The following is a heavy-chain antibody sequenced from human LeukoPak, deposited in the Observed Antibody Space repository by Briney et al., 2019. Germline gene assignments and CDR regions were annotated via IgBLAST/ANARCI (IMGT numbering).Heavy chain of an antibody. V-gene: IGHV3-30*18. CDR3: AKGSPLTGTI. J-gene: IGHJ3*02. CDR2: ISYDGSNK. CDR1: GFTFSSYG. Sequence: PGRSLRLSCAASGFTFSSYGMHWVRQAPGKGLEWVAVISYDGSNKYYADPVKGRFTISRDNSKNTLYLQMNSLRAEDTAVYYCAKGSPLTGTIWGQGTMVTVSS. D-gene: IGHD3-9*01.